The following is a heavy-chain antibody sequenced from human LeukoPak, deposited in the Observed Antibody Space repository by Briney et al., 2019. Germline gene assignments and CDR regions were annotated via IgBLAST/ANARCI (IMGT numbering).Heavy chain of an antibody. D-gene: IGHD3-22*01. CDR3: AKECYDRSGYCFDY. V-gene: IGHV3-23*01. CDR1: AFTVSSNF. J-gene: IGHJ4*02. CDR2: ITGSDIRT. Sequence: AASAFTVSSNFMSWVRQTPGKGPEWVSGITGSDIRTYNADSAEGRFTITRDNSKSALYLQMNNLRAEDTAVYYCAKECYDRSGYCFDYWGQGTLVTVSS.